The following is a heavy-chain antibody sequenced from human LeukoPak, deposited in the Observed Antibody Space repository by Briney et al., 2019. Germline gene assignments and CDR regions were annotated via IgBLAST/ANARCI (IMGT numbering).Heavy chain of an antibody. CDR3: ARDRETYYYDSAWGVVDY. J-gene: IGHJ4*02. Sequence: GASVKVSCKASGGTFSSYAISWVRQAPGQGLEWMGGIIPIFGTANYAQKFQGRVTITADESTSTAYMELSSLRAEDTAVYYCARDRETYYYDSAWGVVDYWGQGTLVTVSS. V-gene: IGHV1-69*13. CDR1: GGTFSSYA. D-gene: IGHD3-22*01. CDR2: IIPIFGTA.